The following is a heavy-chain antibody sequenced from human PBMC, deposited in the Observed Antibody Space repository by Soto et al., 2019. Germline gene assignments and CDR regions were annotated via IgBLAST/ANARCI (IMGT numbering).Heavy chain of an antibody. D-gene: IGHD6-13*01. Sequence: ASLKVSCKASGYTFTSYGISWVRQAPGQGLEWMGWISAYNGNTNYAQKLQGRVTMTTDTSTSTAYMELRSLRSDDTAVYYCARDKRIAAAGPFDYWGQGTLVTVS. CDR1: GYTFTSYG. CDR3: ARDKRIAAAGPFDY. V-gene: IGHV1-18*01. CDR2: ISAYNGNT. J-gene: IGHJ4*02.